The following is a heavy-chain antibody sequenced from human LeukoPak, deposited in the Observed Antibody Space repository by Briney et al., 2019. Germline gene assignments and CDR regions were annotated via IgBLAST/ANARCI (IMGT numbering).Heavy chain of an antibody. V-gene: IGHV4-31*03. Sequence: SQTLSLTCTVSGGSISSGGYYWSWIRQQPGKGLEWIGYIYYSGSTYYNPSLKSRVTISVDTSKNQFSLKLSSVSAADTAVYYCARDGEGCSGGSCYRAEYFQHWGQGTLVTVSS. J-gene: IGHJ1*01. CDR3: ARDGEGCSGGSCYRAEYFQH. D-gene: IGHD2-15*01. CDR2: IYYSGST. CDR1: GGSISSGGYY.